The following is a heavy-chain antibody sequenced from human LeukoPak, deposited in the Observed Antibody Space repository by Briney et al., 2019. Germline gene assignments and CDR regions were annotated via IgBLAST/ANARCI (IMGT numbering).Heavy chain of an antibody. CDR1: GYSISSGYY. J-gene: IGHJ4*02. Sequence: PSETLSLTCTVSGYSISSGYYWGWIRQPPGKGLEWIGYIYYSGSGSTNYNPSLKSRVSISVDTSKNHFSLKLSSVTAADTAVYYCARRGGHGGSFDYWGQGTLVTVSS. CDR2: IYYSGSGST. D-gene: IGHD4-23*01. V-gene: IGHV4-38-2*02. CDR3: ARRGGHGGSFDY.